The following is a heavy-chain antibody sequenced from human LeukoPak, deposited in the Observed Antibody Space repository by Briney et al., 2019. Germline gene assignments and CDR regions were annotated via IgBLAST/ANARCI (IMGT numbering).Heavy chain of an antibody. CDR3: ARANDYGDYGHYFDY. D-gene: IGHD4-17*01. V-gene: IGHV1-69*01. J-gene: IGHJ4*02. CDR2: IIPIFGTA. CDR1: GGTFSSYA. Sequence: ASVKVSCKASGGTFSSYAISWVRQAPGQGLEWMGGIIPIFGTANYAQKFQGRVTITADESTSTAYMELSSLRSEDTAVYYCARANDYGDYGHYFDYWGQGTLVTVSS.